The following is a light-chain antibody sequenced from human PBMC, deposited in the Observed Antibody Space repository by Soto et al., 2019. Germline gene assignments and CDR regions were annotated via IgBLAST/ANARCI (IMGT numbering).Light chain of an antibody. CDR1: SSDVGGYNY. V-gene: IGLV2-14*01. CDR2: EVS. J-gene: IGLJ1*01. CDR3: SSYTSSSPYV. Sequence: QSVLTQPASVSGSPGQSITISCTGTSSDVGGYNYVSWYQQHPGKAPKLMIYEVSNRPSGVSSRFSGSKSGNTASLTISGLQAEDEADYYCSSYTSSSPYVFGTGTKVTV.